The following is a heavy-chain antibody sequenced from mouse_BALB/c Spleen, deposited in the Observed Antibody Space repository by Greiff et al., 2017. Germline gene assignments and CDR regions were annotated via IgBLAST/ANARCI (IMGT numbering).Heavy chain of an antibody. J-gene: IGHJ3*01. Sequence: EVKLQESGPELVKPGASVKISCKASGYTFTDYNMHWVKQSHGKSLEWIGYIYPYNGGTGYNQKFKSKATLTVDNSSSTAYMELRSLTSEDSAVYYCARGEDYYGSSYAWFAYWGQGTLVTVSA. D-gene: IGHD1-1*01. CDR3: ARGEDYYGSSYAWFAY. CDR1: GYTFTDYN. V-gene: IGHV1S29*02. CDR2: IYPYNGGT.